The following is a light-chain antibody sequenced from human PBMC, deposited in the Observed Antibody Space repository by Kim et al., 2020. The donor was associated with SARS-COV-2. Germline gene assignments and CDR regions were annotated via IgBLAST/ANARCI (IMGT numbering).Light chain of an antibody. J-gene: IGLJ3*02. CDR3: STWDDSLNGWE. CDR1: TSNIAKNY. Sequence: GERVTIVCSGSTSNIAKNYVYWYQQLPGMAPKILIYRNNQRPSGVPDRFFGSKSGTSASLAISGLRSEDEADYHCSTWDDSLNGWEFGGGTKVTVL. V-gene: IGLV1-47*01. CDR2: RNN.